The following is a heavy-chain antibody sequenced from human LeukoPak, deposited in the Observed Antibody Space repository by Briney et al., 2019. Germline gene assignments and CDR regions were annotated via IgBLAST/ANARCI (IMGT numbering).Heavy chain of an antibody. J-gene: IGHJ6*02. CDR2: ISAYNGNT. V-gene: IGHV1-18*01. CDR3: ARGVAPYYYYGMDV. CDR1: GYTFTSYG. D-gene: IGHD2-15*01. Sequence: ASVTVSCKASGYTFTSYGISWVRQAPGQGLEWMGWISAYNGNTNYAQKLQGRVTMTTDTSTSTAYMELRSLRSDDTAVYYCARGVAPYYYYGMDVWGQGTTVTVSS.